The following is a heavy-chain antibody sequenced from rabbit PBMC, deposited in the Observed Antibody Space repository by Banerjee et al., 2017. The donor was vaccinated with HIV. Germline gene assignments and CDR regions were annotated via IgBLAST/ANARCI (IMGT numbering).Heavy chain of an antibody. J-gene: IGHJ4*01. D-gene: IGHD6-1*01. CDR2: IYVGSSGST. CDR1: GFDLSAYYY. V-gene: IGHV1S45*01. Sequence: QEQLEESGGDLVKPEGSLTLTCKASGFDLSAYYYMCWVRQAPGKGLEWIACIYVGSSGSTYYARWAKGRFTISNPASTTVTLQMTSLTAADTATYFCARGEVAGYGYANLWGQGTLVTVS. CDR3: ARGEVAGYGYANL.